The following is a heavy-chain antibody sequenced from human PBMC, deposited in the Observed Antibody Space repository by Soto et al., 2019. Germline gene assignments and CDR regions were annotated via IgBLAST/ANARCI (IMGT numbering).Heavy chain of an antibody. J-gene: IGHJ5*01. Sequence: ASVKVSCKVSGYTLTELSMHWVRQAPGKGLEWMGGFDPEDGETIYAQKFQGRVTMTEDTSTDTAYMELSSLRSEDTAVYYCARDHSPPNCVFDCYPNSPTWFDSCGQGTLVTVSS. CDR3: ARDHSPPNCVFDCYPNSPTWFDS. CDR1: GYTLTELS. V-gene: IGHV1-24*01. CDR2: FDPEDGET. D-gene: IGHD2-21*02.